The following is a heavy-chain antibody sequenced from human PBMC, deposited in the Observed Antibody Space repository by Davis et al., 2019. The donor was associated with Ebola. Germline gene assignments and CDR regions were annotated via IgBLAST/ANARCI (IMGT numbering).Heavy chain of an antibody. V-gene: IGHV3-23*01. J-gene: IGHJ6*04. Sequence: GESLKISCAASGFTFDDYAMHWVRQAPGKGLEWVSAISGSGGNTYYADSVKGRFTISRDNSKKTMYLQMNSLRGEDTAVYYCARSGLSFGVVKYHYGMDAWGKGTTVTVSS. D-gene: IGHD3-3*01. CDR2: ISGSGGNT. CDR1: GFTFDDYA. CDR3: ARSGLSFGVVKYHYGMDA.